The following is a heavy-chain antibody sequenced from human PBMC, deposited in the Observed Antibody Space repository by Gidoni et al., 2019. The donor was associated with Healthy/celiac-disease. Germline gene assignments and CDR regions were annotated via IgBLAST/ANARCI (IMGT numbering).Heavy chain of an antibody. Sequence: QVTLRESGPALVKPTQTLTLTCTFSGFSLSTSGMCVSWIRQPPGKALEWLARIDWDDDKYYSTSLKTRLTISKDTSKNQVVLTMTNMDPVDTATYYCARTWASVTTDFYFDYWGQGTLVTVSS. CDR2: IDWDDDK. D-gene: IGHD4-4*01. CDR3: ARTWASVTTDFYFDY. J-gene: IGHJ4*02. V-gene: IGHV2-70*15. CDR1: GFSLSTSGMC.